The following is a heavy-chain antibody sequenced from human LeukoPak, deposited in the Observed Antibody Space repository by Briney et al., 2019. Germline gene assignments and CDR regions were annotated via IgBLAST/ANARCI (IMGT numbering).Heavy chain of an antibody. CDR3: ARRVPVGPPDF. CDR2: IYPGDSDT. V-gene: IGHV5-51*01. D-gene: IGHD1-26*01. Sequence: GESLKISCKVSGYSFSTYWIVWVRQMPGKGLEYMGIIYPGDSDTKYSPSFQGQVTMSVDKPISTAYLQWNSLKSSDTAMYYCARRVPVGPPDFWGQGTLVTVSS. J-gene: IGHJ4*02. CDR1: GYSFSTYW.